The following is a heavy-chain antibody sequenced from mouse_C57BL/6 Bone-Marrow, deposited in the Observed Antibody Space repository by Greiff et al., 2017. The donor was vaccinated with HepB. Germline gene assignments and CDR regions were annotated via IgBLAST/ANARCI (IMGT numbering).Heavy chain of an antibody. CDR2: ITHSGET. J-gene: IGHJ2*01. CDR1: GFPITSGYY. Sequence: VQLQESGPGLVKPSQSLFLTCSITGFPITSGYYWIWIRQSPGKPLEWMGYITHSGETFYNPSLQSPISITRETSKNQFFLQLNSVTTEDTAMYYCAGGHYGSRDYFDDWGQGTTLTVSS. CDR3: AGGHYGSRDYFDD. D-gene: IGHD1-1*01. V-gene: IGHV12-3*01.